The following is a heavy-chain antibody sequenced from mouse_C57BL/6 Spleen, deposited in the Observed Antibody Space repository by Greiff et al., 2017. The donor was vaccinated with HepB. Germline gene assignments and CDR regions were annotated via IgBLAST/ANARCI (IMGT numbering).Heavy chain of an antibody. V-gene: IGHV1-26*01. CDR3: ARWNYYDYDGGYFDV. Sequence: EVQLQQSGPELVKPGASVKISCKASGYTFTDYYMNWVKQSHGKSLEWIGDINPNNGGTSYNQKFKGKATLTVDKSSSPAYMELRSLTSEDSAVYYCARWNYYDYDGGYFDVWGTGTTVTVAS. D-gene: IGHD2-4*01. CDR1: GYTFTDYY. J-gene: IGHJ1*03. CDR2: INPNNGGT.